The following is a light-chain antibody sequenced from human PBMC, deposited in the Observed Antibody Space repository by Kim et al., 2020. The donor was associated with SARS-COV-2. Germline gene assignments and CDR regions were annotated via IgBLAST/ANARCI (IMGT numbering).Light chain of an antibody. CDR3: QQSYVSARLT. CDR1: QTIGTY. CDR2: AAS. Sequence: IQMTQSPSSLSASVGDRVTITCRASQTIGTYLSWYQHKPGRAPKVLIYAASNLHSGAPSRFSGSGSGTDFTLTITNLQHEDFATYFCQQSYVSARLTFGGGTKVDIK. J-gene: IGKJ4*01. V-gene: IGKV1-39*01.